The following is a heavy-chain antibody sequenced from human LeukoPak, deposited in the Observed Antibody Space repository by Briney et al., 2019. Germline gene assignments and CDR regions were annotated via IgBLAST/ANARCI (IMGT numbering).Heavy chain of an antibody. CDR3: ARGDRVGSSGYYFDN. D-gene: IGHD3-10*01. J-gene: IGHJ4*02. Sequence: PSETLSLTCTVSGGSVGSGRYYWSWIRRPPGKGLEWIGYLYYSGSTGYNPSLRSRVTMSVDTSNNHFFLKLSSVTGADTAVYYCARGDRVGSSGYYFDNWGQGTLVTVSS. CDR2: LYYSGST. CDR1: GGSVGSGRYY. V-gene: IGHV4-61*01.